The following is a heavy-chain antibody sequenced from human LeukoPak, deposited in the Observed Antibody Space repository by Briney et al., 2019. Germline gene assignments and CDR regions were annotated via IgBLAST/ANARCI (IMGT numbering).Heavy chain of an antibody. D-gene: IGHD6-19*01. J-gene: IGHJ1*01. Sequence: PGGSLRLSCAASGFTFSSYAMHWVRQAPGKGLEWVALISYDGSNKYYADSVKARFIISRDNSKNTVYLQMNSLRAEDTAVCYCARGYSSGWYWEYFQHWGQGTLVTVSS. CDR2: ISYDGSNK. V-gene: IGHV3-30*04. CDR3: ARGYSSGWYWEYFQH. CDR1: GFTFSSYA.